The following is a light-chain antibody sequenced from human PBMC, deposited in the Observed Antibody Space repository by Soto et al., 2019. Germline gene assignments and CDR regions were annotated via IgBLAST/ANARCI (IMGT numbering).Light chain of an antibody. CDR2: DSF. CDR3: QQRSSWPLT. J-gene: IGKJ4*01. CDR1: QSVTSY. V-gene: IGKV3-11*01. Sequence: EIVLTQSPATLSLSPGEGATLSCRASQSVTSYLAWYQQKPGQAPRLLIYDSFNRATGIPARFSGSGSGTAFTLTISSLEPEDFAVYYCQQRSSWPLTFGGGTKVEIK.